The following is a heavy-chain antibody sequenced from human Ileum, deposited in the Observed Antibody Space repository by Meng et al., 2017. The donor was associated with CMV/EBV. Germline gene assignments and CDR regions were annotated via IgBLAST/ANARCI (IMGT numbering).Heavy chain of an antibody. CDR2: IYFSGST. Sequence: QVQLQESGPGLVKPSGTLPLTCTVSGGSINSNSYYWGWFRQPPGKGLEWIGSIYFSGSTYYNPSLKSRATISVDTSNNHFSLRLTSVTAADTAVYYCARRVAGLGANFDFWGQGTLVTVSS. D-gene: IGHD4/OR15-4a*01. V-gene: IGHV4-39*02. J-gene: IGHJ4*02. CDR3: ARRVAGLGANFDF. CDR1: GGSINSNSYY.